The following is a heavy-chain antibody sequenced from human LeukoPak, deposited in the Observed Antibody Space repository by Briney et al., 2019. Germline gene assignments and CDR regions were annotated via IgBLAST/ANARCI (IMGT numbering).Heavy chain of an antibody. V-gene: IGHV4-4*07. CDR2: IYASGST. D-gene: IGHD4-11*01. CDR3: ARDLSVTTWFDP. J-gene: IGHJ5*02. CDR1: GGSIRGYY. Sequence: SETLSLTCAVSGGSIRGYYWSWIRQPAGKGLEWIGRIYASGSTTHNPSLKSRVTMSVDTSKNQFSLKLSSVTAADTAVYYCARDLSVTTWFDPWGQGTLVIVSS.